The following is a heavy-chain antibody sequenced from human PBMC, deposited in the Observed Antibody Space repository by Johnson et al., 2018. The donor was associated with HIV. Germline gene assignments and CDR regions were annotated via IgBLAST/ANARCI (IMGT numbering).Heavy chain of an antibody. V-gene: IGHV3-66*01. CDR1: GFTVSSNY. CDR3: AREESIVVVIAIQAFDS. CDR2: IYSGGST. D-gene: IGHD2-21*01. Sequence: VQLVESGGGLVQPGGSLRLSCAASGFTVSSNYMSWVRQAPGKGLEWVSVIYSGGSTYYADSVKGRFTISRDNSKNTLYLQMNSLRAEDTAVYYCAREESIVVVIAIQAFDSWGQGTMVTVSS. J-gene: IGHJ3*02.